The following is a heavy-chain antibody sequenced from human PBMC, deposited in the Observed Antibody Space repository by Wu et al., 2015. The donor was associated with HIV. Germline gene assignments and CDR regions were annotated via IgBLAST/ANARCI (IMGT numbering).Heavy chain of an antibody. CDR3: ARDYCSGGFCHYFFDS. J-gene: IGHJ4*02. CDR1: GYTSTGHY. CDR2: MNPNSGGT. Sequence: QVQLLQSGAEVKKPGASVKVSCQTSGYTSTGHYTHWVRQAPGQRPEWMGWMNPNSGGTTYAPKFQGRVTMTRDTSTSTAYLELNGLRSDDTAVYYCARDYCSGGFCHYFFDSWGQGTLVTVSS. V-gene: IGHV1-2*02. D-gene: IGHD2-15*01.